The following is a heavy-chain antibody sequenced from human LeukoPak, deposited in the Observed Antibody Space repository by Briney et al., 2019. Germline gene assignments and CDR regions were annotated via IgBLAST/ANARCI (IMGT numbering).Heavy chain of an antibody. Sequence: SETLSLTCTVSGGPISSYYWSWIRQPAGRGLEWIGRIYTSGSTNYNPSLKSRVTMSVDTSKNQFSLKLSSVTAADTAVYYCARPRGYSGLIAYWGQGTLVTVSS. CDR3: ARPRGYSGLIAY. D-gene: IGHD5-12*01. CDR2: IYTSGST. J-gene: IGHJ4*02. V-gene: IGHV4-4*07. CDR1: GGPISSYY.